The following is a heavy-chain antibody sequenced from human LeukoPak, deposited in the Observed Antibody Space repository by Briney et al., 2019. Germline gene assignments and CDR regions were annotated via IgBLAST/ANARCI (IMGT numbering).Heavy chain of an antibody. CDR2: IYTSGST. Sequence: SETLSLTCTVSGGSISSGSYYWSWIRQPAGKGLEWIGRIYTSGSTNYNPSLKSRVTISVDTSKNQFSLKPSSVTAADTAVYYCARDLVGADRDYFDYWGQGTLVTVSS. CDR1: GGSISSGSYY. CDR3: ARDLVGADRDYFDY. V-gene: IGHV4-61*02. D-gene: IGHD2-15*01. J-gene: IGHJ4*02.